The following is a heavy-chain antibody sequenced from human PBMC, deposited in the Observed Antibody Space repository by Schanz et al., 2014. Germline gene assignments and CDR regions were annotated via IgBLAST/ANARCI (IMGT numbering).Heavy chain of an antibody. CDR3: ARDFHGYGPHLDY. V-gene: IGHV3-NL1*01. Sequence: QVRLVESGGGVVQPGRSLRLSCAASGFTLSSYGMHWVRQAPGKGLEWVSAISGSGGSTYYADSVKGRFTVSRDNSKNTLYLQLNSLRAEDTAVYYCARDFHGYGPHLDYWGQGSLVTVSS. CDR1: GFTLSSYG. D-gene: IGHD5-12*01. CDR2: ISGSGGST. J-gene: IGHJ4*02.